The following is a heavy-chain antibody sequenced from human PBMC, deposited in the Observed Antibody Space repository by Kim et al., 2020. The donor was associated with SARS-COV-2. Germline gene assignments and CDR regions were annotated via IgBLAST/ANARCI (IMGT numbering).Heavy chain of an antibody. CDR1: GFTFGDYA. CDR3: AKDTHYYGSGTHLDY. CDR2: ISWNSGSI. D-gene: IGHD3-10*01. V-gene: IGHV3-9*01. Sequence: GGSLRLSCAASGFTFGDYAMHWVRQAPGKGLEWVSGISWNSGSIGYADSVKGRFTISRDNAKNSLYLQMNSLRAEDTALYYCAKDTHYYGSGTHLDYWGQGTLVTVSS. J-gene: IGHJ4*02.